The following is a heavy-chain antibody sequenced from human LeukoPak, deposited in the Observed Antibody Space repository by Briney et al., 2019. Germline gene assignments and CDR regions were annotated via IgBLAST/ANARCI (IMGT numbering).Heavy chain of an antibody. Sequence: GGSLRLSCAASGSIFSNYTMIWVRQAPGKGLYWVSGISVSGSNTYYADSVKGRFIISRENSKSTLYLQLNSRTADGIALYYCAKAYYTSNGFLRGHAHWGQGTLVTVSS. D-gene: IGHD6-13*01. V-gene: IGHV3-23*01. CDR1: GSIFSNYT. CDR3: AKAYYTSNGFLRGHAH. J-gene: IGHJ4*02. CDR2: ISVSGSNT.